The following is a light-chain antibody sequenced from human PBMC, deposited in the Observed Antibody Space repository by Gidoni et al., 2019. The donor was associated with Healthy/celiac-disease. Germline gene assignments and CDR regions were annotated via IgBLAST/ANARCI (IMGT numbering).Light chain of an antibody. CDR3: SSYTSSSTLV. V-gene: IGLV2-14*01. Sequence: QSALTQPASGSGSPGQSITISCTGTSSDVGGYNYVSWYQQHPGKAPKPMIYEVSNRPSGVSNRFSGSKSGNTASLTISGLQAEDEADYYCSSYTSSSTLVFGGGTKLTVL. CDR1: SSDVGGYNY. CDR2: EVS. J-gene: IGLJ2*01.